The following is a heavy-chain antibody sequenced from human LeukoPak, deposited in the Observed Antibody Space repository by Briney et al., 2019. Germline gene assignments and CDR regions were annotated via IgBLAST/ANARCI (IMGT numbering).Heavy chain of an antibody. Sequence: PSETLSLTCTVSGGSISSSSYYWGWIRQPPGKGLEWIGSIYYSGSTYYNPSLKSRVTTSVDTSKNQFSLKLSSVTAADTAVYYCARGVYDYGDYALYPFDYWGQGTLVTVSS. CDR2: IYYSGST. J-gene: IGHJ4*02. CDR3: ARGVYDYGDYALYPFDY. D-gene: IGHD4-17*01. CDR1: GGSISSSSYY. V-gene: IGHV4-39*07.